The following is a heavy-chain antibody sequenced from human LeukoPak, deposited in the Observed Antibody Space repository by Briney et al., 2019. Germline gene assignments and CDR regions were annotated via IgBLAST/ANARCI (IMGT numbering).Heavy chain of an antibody. CDR2: INEDGSDK. Sequence: GSLRLSCAASGFTFSNYRMGWVRQAPGRGLEWVANINEDGSDKYYADSVKGRFTISRDNAKNSLYLQINSLRAEDTAVFYCARGGYYSAWAEDYWGQGTLVTVSS. CDR1: GFTFSNYR. J-gene: IGHJ4*02. CDR3: ARGGYYSAWAEDY. V-gene: IGHV3-7*01. D-gene: IGHD3-22*01.